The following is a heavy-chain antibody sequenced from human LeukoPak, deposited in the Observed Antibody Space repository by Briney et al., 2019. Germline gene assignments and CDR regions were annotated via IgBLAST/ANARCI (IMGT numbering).Heavy chain of an antibody. Sequence: GGSLRLSCAASGFSFSSDWMHWVRQVPGEGLVWVSRINSDGSSTAYADSVKGRFTISRDGSKNTLYLQMNSLRPDDTAVYFCAKPQVTANWYYFHYWGQGTLVTVSS. J-gene: IGHJ4*02. D-gene: IGHD2-21*02. CDR3: AKPQVTANWYYFHY. V-gene: IGHV3-74*01. CDR2: INSDGSST. CDR1: GFSFSSDW.